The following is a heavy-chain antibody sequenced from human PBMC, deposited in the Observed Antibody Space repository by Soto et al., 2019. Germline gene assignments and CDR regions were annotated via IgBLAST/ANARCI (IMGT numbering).Heavy chain of an antibody. Sequence: EVQLLESGGGSVQPGGSLRLSCAASGFSFSGYVMAWVRQAPGKGLEWVSGISGSGATTYYADSVKGRCTISRDNSKNTLSLQVNRLSAEDTAVYYCAKAGGGYTKWHCGSWGHGSLVTVSS. CDR1: GFSFSGYV. V-gene: IGHV3-23*01. CDR3: AKAGGGYTKWHCGS. D-gene: IGHD5-12*01. J-gene: IGHJ5*01. CDR2: ISGSGATT.